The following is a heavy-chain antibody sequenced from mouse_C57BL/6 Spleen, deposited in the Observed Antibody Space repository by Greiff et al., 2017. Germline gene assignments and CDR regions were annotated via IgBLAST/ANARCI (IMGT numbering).Heavy chain of an antibody. Sequence: VQLKQSGPELVKPGASVKISCKASGYSFTGYYMHWVKQSSEKSLEWIGEINPSTGGTSYNQKFKGKATLTVDKSSSTAYMQLKSLTSEDSAVYYCARGDYPYAMDYWGQGTSVTVSS. CDR2: INPSTGGT. J-gene: IGHJ4*01. CDR3: ARGDYPYAMDY. D-gene: IGHD1-1*02. CDR1: GYSFTGYY. V-gene: IGHV1-43*01.